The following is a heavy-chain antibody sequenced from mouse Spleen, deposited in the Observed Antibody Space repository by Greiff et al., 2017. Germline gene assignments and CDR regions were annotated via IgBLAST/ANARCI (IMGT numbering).Heavy chain of an antibody. CDR2: ISDGGSYT. Sequence: EVQLQESGGGLVKPGGSLKLSCAASGFTFSSYAMSWVRQTPEKRLEWVATISDGGSYTYYPDNVKGRFTISRDNAKNNLYLQMSHLKSEDTAMYYCARSYYGPFDYWGQGTTLTVSS. J-gene: IGHJ2*01. CDR1: GFTFSSYA. D-gene: IGHD1-2*01. V-gene: IGHV5-4*01. CDR3: ARSYYGPFDY.